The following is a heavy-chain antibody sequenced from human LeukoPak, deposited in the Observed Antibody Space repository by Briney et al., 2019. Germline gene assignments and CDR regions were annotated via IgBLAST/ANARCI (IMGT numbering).Heavy chain of an antibody. V-gene: IGHV3-74*01. CDR3: TTDTFGARDS. CDR1: GYTFSRYW. CDR2: INEDGSST. J-gene: IGHJ4*02. Sequence: GASLRLSCAASGYTFSRYWMHWVRQGPGKGLVWVSRINEDGSSTSYAESVRGRFTISRDNAKNTLYLQMNSLRAEDAAVYYCTTDTFGARDSWGQGTLVTVSS. D-gene: IGHD3-10*01.